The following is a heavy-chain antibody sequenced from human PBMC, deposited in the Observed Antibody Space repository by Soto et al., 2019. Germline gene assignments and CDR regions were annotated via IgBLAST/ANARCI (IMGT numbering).Heavy chain of an antibody. Sequence: VQLVESGGGVVQPGRSLRLSCAASGFTFSDYAMHWVRQTPGKGLEWVAVVSHDGRNTHYADSVKGRFTISRDSSKNTVSLEMTSLRAEDTAVYYCATGGRQWLVTADFNYWGQGALVTVSS. V-gene: IGHV3-30*03. CDR1: GFTFSDYA. J-gene: IGHJ4*02. D-gene: IGHD6-19*01. CDR2: VSHDGRNT. CDR3: ATGGRQWLVTADFNY.